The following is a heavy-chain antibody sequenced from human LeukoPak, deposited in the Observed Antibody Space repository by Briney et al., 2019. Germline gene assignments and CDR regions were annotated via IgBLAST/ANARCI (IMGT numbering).Heavy chain of an antibody. D-gene: IGHD6-6*01. CDR3: ARASSSDNWFDP. CDR2: IYYSGST. CDR1: GGSISSGGYY. J-gene: IGHJ5*02. Sequence: SETLSLTCTVSGGSISSGGYYWSWIRQHPGKGLKWIGYIYYSGSTYYNPSLKSRVTISVDTSKNQFSLKLSSVTAADTAVYCCARASSSDNWFDPWGQGTLVTVSS. V-gene: IGHV4-31*03.